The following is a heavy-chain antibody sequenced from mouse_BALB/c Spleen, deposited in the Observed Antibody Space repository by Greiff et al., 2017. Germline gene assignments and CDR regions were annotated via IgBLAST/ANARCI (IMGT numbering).Heavy chain of an antibody. CDR2: ISYDGSN. CDR1: GYSITSGYY. J-gene: IGHJ3*01. V-gene: IGHV3-6*02. Sequence: EVQLQESGPGLVKPSQSLSLTCSVTGYSITSGYYWNWIRQFPGNKLEWMGYISYDGSNNYNPSLKNRISITRDTSKNQFFLKLNSVTTEDTATYYCARGKFITTATNPFAYWGQGTLVTVSA. D-gene: IGHD1-2*01. CDR3: ARGKFITTATNPFAY.